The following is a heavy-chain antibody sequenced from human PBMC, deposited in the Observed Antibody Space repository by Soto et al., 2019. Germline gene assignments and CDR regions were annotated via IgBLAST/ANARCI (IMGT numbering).Heavy chain of an antibody. Sequence: QVQLVQSGAEVKEPGSSVKVSCKASGGGNLRDYRTTWVRRAPGQGLEWMGGIIPKLGSANYAQKFQGRVTITADESTKRVEMELRSLRSNDTAVYYCARGGAGYNLGAVYWGQGTPVTVAS. J-gene: IGHJ4*02. D-gene: IGHD5-12*01. CDR2: IIPKLGSA. V-gene: IGHV1-69*01. CDR1: GGGNLRDYR. CDR3: ARGGAGYNLGAVY.